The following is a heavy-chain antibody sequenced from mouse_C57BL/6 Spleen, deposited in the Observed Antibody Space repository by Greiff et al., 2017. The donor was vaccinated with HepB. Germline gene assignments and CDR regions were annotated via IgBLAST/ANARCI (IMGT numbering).Heavy chain of an antibody. V-gene: IGHV14-2*01. CDR1: GFNFNDYY. CDR3: ADGCDGAWFAY. J-gene: IGHJ3*01. Sequence: EVQLQQSGAELVKPGASVKLSCTASGFNFNDYYMPWVKQRPEQGLEWIGRIDPEDGETKYAPKFQGKATITADTSSNTAYLQLSSLTSEDTAVYYCADGCDGAWFAYWGQGTLVTVSA. CDR2: IDPEDGET. D-gene: IGHD2-2*01.